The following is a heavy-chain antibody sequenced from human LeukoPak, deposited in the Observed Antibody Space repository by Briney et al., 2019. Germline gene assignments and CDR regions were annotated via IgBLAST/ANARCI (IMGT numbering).Heavy chain of an antibody. D-gene: IGHD6-19*01. CDR1: GFTFSSYA. CDR3: AKVFSAYSSGWYEYYDY. V-gene: IGHV3-23*01. CDR2: ISGSGGST. Sequence: PGGSLRLSCAASGFTFSSYAMSWVRQAPGKGLEWVSAISGSGGSTYYADSVKGRFTISRDNSKNTLYLQMNSPRAEDTAVYYCAKVFSAYSSGWYEYYDYWGQGTLVTVSS. J-gene: IGHJ4*02.